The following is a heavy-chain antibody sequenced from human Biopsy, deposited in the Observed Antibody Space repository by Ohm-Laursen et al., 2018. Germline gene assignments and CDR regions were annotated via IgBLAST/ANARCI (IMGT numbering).Heavy chain of an antibody. D-gene: IGHD3-22*01. V-gene: IGHV4-34*01. J-gene: IGHJ2*01. Sequence: GTLSLTCAVYGESFNGYYWSWIRQTPGKGLEWIGEINHSGRTNYNPSLKSRVTISVDTSKNQFSLKVRSVTAADTAVYYCARDRGYYSDRTVPGYFDLWGRGTLVTVSS. CDR1: GESFNGYY. CDR2: INHSGRT. CDR3: ARDRGYYSDRTVPGYFDL.